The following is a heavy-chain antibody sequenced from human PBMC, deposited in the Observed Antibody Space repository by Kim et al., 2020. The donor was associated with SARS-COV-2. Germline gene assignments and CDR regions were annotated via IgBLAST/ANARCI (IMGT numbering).Heavy chain of an antibody. D-gene: IGHD2-2*01. CDR2: IYYSGST. V-gene: IGHV4-39*01. Sequence: SETLSLTCTVSGGSISSSSYYWGWIRQPPGKGLEWIGSIYYSGSTYYNPSLKSRVTISVDTSKNQFSLKLSSVTAADTAVYYCARLDVVVPAAMRLVIDYYMDVWGKGTTVTVSS. CDR1: GGSISSSSYY. J-gene: IGHJ6*03. CDR3: ARLDVVVPAAMRLVIDYYMDV.